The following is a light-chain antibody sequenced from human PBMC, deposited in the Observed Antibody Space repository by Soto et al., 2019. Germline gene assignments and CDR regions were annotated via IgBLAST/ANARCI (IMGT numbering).Light chain of an antibody. V-gene: IGLV2-14*01. CDR2: DVT. CDR1: SSDVGFNY. J-gene: IGLJ2*01. CDR3: SSYISSSSPVV. Sequence: QSVLTQPASVSGSPGQSITISCTGTSSDVGFNYVSWYQQHPGKAPKLMIYDVTNRPSGVSSRFSGSKSRNTASLTISGLQAEDEAHYYCSSYISSSSPVVFGGGTKLT.